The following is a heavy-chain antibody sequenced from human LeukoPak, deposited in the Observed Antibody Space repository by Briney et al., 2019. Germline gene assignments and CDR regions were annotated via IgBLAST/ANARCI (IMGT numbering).Heavy chain of an antibody. D-gene: IGHD6-19*01. CDR2: IRYVERDK. J-gene: IGHJ4*02. CDR1: GFTFSYYG. V-gene: IGHV3-30*02. CDR3: SNGRTSSGTLQHDY. Sequence: PGGSLRLSCVASGFTFSYYGMHWVRQAPGKGLEWVAFIRYVERDKYYADSVKGRFTISRDNSENTLYLQMNSLRAEDTALYYCSNGRTSSGTLQHDYWGQGTLVTVSS.